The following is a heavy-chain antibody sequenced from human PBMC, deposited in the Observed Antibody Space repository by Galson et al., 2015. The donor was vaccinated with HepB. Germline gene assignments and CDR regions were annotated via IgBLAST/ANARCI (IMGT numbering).Heavy chain of an antibody. CDR3: ARVAGEYTGESKD. Sequence: SLRLSCAASGFTFRSYAMTWVRQAPGKGLEWVSIISGSGGTTYYGESVKGRFTISRDNSKNTLYLQMKSLRADDTAVYYCARVAGEYTGESKDWGQGTLSPSPQ. V-gene: IGHV3-23*01. D-gene: IGHD2/OR15-2a*01. CDR1: GFTFRSYA. CDR2: ISGSGGTT. J-gene: IGHJ4*02.